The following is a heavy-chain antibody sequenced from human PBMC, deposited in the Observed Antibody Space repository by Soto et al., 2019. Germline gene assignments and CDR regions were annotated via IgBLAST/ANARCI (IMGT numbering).Heavy chain of an antibody. CDR3: ASIDPNNDY. J-gene: IGHJ4*02. D-gene: IGHD1-1*01. Sequence: PSETLSLTCTFSCGSIIGYYWSWIRQPPGKGLEWIGYIYYSRSTNYNPSLKSRVTISVDTSKNQFSLKLTSVTAADTAVYYCASIDPNNDYWGRGTLVTVSS. V-gene: IGHV4-59*01. CDR1: CGSIIGYY. CDR2: IYYSRST.